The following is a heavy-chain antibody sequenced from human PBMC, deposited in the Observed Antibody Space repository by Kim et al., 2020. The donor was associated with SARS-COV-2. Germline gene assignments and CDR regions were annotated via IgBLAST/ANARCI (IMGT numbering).Heavy chain of an antibody. V-gene: IGHV1-69*13. CDR3: ARLIGSGSYWLGDY. Sequence: SVKVSCKASGGTFSSYAISWVRQAPGQGLEWMGGIIPIFGTANYAQKFQGRVTITADESTSTAYMELSSLRSEDTAVYYCARLIGSGSYWLGDYWGQGTLVTVSS. D-gene: IGHD3-10*01. CDR2: IIPIFGTA. J-gene: IGHJ4*02. CDR1: GGTFSSYA.